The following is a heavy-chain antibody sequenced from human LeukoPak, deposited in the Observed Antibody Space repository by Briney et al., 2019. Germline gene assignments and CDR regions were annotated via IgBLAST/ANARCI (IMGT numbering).Heavy chain of an antibody. CDR1: GFTFSTYA. Sequence: QTGGSLRLSCAASGFTFSTYAMHWVRQAPGKGLEWVAVIAYDGNNKYYADSVRGRFTISRDNSKNTLYLQMNSLRAEDTAVYFCARDSNWGSTHYWGQGTLVTVSS. J-gene: IGHJ4*02. CDR2: IAYDGNNK. D-gene: IGHD7-27*01. CDR3: ARDSNWGSTHY. V-gene: IGHV3-30-3*01.